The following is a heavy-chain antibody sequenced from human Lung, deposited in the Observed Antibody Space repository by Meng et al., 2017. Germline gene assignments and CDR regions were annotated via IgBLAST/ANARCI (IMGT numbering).Heavy chain of an antibody. CDR3: ARGQKGYFDL. V-gene: IGHV4-30-4*01. J-gene: IGHJ2*01. CDR2: IYNSGST. CDR1: GGSISSSNYY. Sequence: VQLQESGPGLGKPSQTLSLTRTVSGGSISSSNYYWSWIRQPPGKGLEWSGHIYNSGSTYYNPSLKSRITISVDTSKNQFSLKLSSVTAADTAVYYCARGQKGYFDLWGRGTLVTVSS.